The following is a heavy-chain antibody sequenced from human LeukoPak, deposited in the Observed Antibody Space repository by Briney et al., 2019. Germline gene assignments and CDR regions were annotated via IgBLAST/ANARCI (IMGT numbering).Heavy chain of an antibody. V-gene: IGHV3-23*01. Sequence: PGGSLRLSCAASGFTFSNYAMSWVRQAPGKGLEWVSSISASDGSTYYADSVKGRFTVSRDNSKNTLYLHMNSLRAEDTAVYYCAKWRRSSGYEQYYFDYWGQGTLVTVSS. D-gene: IGHD5-12*01. CDR3: AKWRRSSGYEQYYFDY. J-gene: IGHJ4*02. CDR2: ISASDGST. CDR1: GFTFSNYA.